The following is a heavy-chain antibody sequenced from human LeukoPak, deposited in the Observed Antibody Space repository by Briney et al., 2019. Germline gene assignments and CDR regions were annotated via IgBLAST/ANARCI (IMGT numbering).Heavy chain of an antibody. Sequence: GGSLRLSCAASGFTFTNFAMTWVRQAPGKGLEWVSTIGGGGTITYYADSVKGRFTISRDNAKNSLYLQMNSLRAEDTAVYYCARGRGGWSYFDYWGQGTLVTVSS. CDR3: ARGRGGWSYFDY. CDR1: GFTFTNFA. D-gene: IGHD6-19*01. J-gene: IGHJ4*02. V-gene: IGHV3-23*01. CDR2: IGGGGTIT.